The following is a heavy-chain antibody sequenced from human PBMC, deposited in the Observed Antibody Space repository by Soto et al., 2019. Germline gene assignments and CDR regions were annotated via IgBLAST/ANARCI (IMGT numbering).Heavy chain of an antibody. D-gene: IGHD4-17*01. CDR1: GFTFAEFD. V-gene: IGHV3-9*01. J-gene: IGHJ6*02. CDR3: AKDINSVTTNSFGLDV. CDR2: ISWNSDRV. Sequence: DVQLVESGGGLVQPGRSLRLSCVASGFTFAEFDMHWVRQAPGKGLEWVSGISWNSDRVGYADSVKGRFTISRDNAKNSLYLQVNSLEVEDTALYYCAKDINSVTTNSFGLDVWGQGTTVTVSS.